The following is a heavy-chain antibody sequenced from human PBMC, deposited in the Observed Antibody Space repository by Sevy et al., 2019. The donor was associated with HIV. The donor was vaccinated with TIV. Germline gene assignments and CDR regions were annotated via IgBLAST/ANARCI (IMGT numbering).Heavy chain of an antibody. CDR3: ARDEGNYYYYYMDV. Sequence: GGSLRLSCAASGFTFSSYWMSWVRQAPGKGLEWVANIKQDGSEKYYVDSVKGRFTISRDTAKNSLYLQMNSLRAEDTAVYYCARDEGNYYYYYMDVWGKGTTVTVSS. J-gene: IGHJ6*03. CDR1: GFTFSSYW. CDR2: IKQDGSEK. V-gene: IGHV3-7*03.